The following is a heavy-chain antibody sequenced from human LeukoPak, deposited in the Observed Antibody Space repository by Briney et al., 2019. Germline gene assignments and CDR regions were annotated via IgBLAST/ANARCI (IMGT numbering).Heavy chain of an antibody. CDR3: ARWVPQDIVATISVYYYGMDV. V-gene: IGHV1-8*01. CDR1: GYTFTSYD. Sequence: ASVKVSCKASGYTFTSYDINWVRQATGQGLEWMGWMNPNSGNTGYAQRFQGRVTMTRNTSISTAYMELSSLRSEDTAVYYRARWVPQDIVATISVYYYGMDVWGQGTTVTVSS. CDR2: MNPNSGNT. J-gene: IGHJ6*02. D-gene: IGHD5-12*01.